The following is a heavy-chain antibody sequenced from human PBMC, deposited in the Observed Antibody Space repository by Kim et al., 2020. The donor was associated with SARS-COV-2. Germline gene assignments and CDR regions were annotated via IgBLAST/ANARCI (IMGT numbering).Heavy chain of an antibody. V-gene: IGHV3-23*01. Sequence: GGSLRLSCAASGFTFSSYAMSWVRQAPGKGLEWVSAISGSGGSTYYADSVKGRFTISRDNSKNTLYLQMNSLRAEDTAVYYCAKVGVLLWFGEPPPYAFDIWGQGTMVTGSS. CDR2: ISGSGGST. CDR1: GFTFSSYA. J-gene: IGHJ3*02. CDR3: AKVGVLLWFGEPPPYAFDI. D-gene: IGHD3-10*01.